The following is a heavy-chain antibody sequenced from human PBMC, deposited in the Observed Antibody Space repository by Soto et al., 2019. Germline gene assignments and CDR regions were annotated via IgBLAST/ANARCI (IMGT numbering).Heavy chain of an antibody. V-gene: IGHV1-18*01. Sequence: ASVKVSCKASGYTFTSYGISWVRQAPGQGLEWMGWISAYNGNTNYAQKLQGRVTMTTDTSTSTAYMELRSLRSDDTAVYYCAKNLSPSNYFYCMDVWGQGTMVTVSS. J-gene: IGHJ6*02. CDR3: AKNLSPSNYFYCMDV. CDR1: GYTFTSYG. CDR2: ISAYNGNT.